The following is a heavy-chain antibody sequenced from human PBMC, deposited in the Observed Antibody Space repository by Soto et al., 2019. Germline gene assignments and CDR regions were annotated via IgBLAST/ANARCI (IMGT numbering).Heavy chain of an antibody. V-gene: IGHV2-5*02. Sequence: QITLKESGPTLVKPTQTLTLTCTFSGFSLSTSGVGVGWIRQPPGKALEWLALIYWDDDKRYSPSLKSRLTITKDTSKNQVVLTMTNMDPVDTATYYCAHFLSTMVRGVRYYYGMDVWGQGTTVTVSS. CDR2: IYWDDDK. CDR3: AHFLSTMVRGVRYYYGMDV. CDR1: GFSLSTSGVG. D-gene: IGHD3-10*01. J-gene: IGHJ6*02.